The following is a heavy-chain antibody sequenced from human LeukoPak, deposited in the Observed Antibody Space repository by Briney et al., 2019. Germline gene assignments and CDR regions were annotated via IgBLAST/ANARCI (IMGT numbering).Heavy chain of an antibody. CDR3: AKLGLTMIVVVGDAFDI. CDR2: ISYDGSNK. J-gene: IGHJ3*02. V-gene: IGHV3-30*18. Sequence: GRSLRLSCAASGFTFSSYGMHWVRQVPGKGLEWVAVISYDGSNKYYADSVKGRFTISRDNSKNTLYLQMNSLRAEDTAVYYCAKLGLTMIVVVGDAFDIWGQGTMVTVSS. CDR1: GFTFSSYG. D-gene: IGHD3-22*01.